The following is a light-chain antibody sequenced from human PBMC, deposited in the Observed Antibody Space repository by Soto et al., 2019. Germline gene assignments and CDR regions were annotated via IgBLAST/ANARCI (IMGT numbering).Light chain of an antibody. CDR1: SSDVGDYNY. V-gene: IGLV2-14*01. Sequence: QSALTQPASVSVSPGQSITISCTGTSSDVGDYNYVSWYQQHPGKAPKVMIYDVSNRPSGVSNRFSGSKSGNTASLTISGLQAEDEADYYCSSYTSSSTLVFGTGTKVTVL. CDR3: SSYTSSSTLV. J-gene: IGLJ1*01. CDR2: DVS.